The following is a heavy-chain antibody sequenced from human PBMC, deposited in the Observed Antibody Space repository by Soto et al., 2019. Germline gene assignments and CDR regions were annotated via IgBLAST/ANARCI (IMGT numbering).Heavy chain of an antibody. CDR3: AKTAVRWELDAFDI. CDR1: GFTFSSYG. D-gene: IGHD1-26*01. J-gene: IGHJ3*02. V-gene: IGHV3-30*18. Sequence: QVQLVESGGGVVQPGRSLRLSCAASGFTFSSYGMHWVRQAPGKGLEWVAVISYDGSNKYYADSVKGRFTISRDNSKNTLYLQMNSLRAEDTAVYYCAKTAVRWELDAFDIWGQGTMVTVSS. CDR2: ISYDGSNK.